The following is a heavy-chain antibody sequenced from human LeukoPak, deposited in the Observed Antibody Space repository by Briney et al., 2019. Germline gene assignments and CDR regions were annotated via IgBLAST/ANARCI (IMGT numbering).Heavy chain of an antibody. D-gene: IGHD3-16*01. CDR2: ISYDGSNK. J-gene: IGHJ3*02. Sequence: GGSLRLSCAASGFTFSSYAMHWVRQAPGKGLEWVAVISYDGSNKYYADSVKGRFTISRDNSKNTLYLQMNSLRAEDTAVYYCARGNGLIRAFDIWGQGTMVTVSS. CDR3: ARGNGLIRAFDI. V-gene: IGHV3-30-3*01. CDR1: GFTFSSYA.